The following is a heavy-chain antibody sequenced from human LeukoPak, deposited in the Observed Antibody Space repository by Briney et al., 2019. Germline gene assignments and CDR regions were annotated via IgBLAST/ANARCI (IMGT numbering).Heavy chain of an antibody. CDR1: GFTSSNYW. J-gene: IGHJ4*02. CDR2: IKQDGSER. CDR3: ARYGGSYYFDN. V-gene: IGHV3-7*01. D-gene: IGHD1-26*01. Sequence: GGSLRLSCAGSGFTSSNYWMSWVRQAPGKGLQWVANIKQDGSERYYVDSVKGRFTISRDNAKNSLYLQMNSLRAEDTAVYYCARYGGSYYFDNWGQGTLVTVSS.